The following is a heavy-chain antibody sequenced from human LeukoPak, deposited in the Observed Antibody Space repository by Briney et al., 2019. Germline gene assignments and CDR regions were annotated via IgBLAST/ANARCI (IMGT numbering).Heavy chain of an antibody. Sequence: ASVKVSCKASGYTFSCFYVHWVRQAPGQGLEWMGIIKVSGGRTDHAQKFQGRVTMTRDMSTSTVYMELSNLRSEDTAVYYCAREPPESYHFDYWGQGTLVTVSS. V-gene: IGHV1-46*01. D-gene: IGHD2-2*01. CDR3: AREPPESYHFDY. CDR1: GYTFSCFY. CDR2: IKVSGGRT. J-gene: IGHJ4*02.